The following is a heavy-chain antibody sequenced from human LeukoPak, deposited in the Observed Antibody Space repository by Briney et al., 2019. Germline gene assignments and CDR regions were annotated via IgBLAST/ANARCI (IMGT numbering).Heavy chain of an antibody. D-gene: IGHD2-21*02. Sequence: ASVKVSCKASGYTFTSYYMHWVRQAPGQGLEWMGIINPSGGSTSYAQKLQGRVTMTTDTSTSTAYMELRSLRSDDTAVYYCARGIVVVTAISPLSEYFQHWGQGTLVTVSS. CDR2: INPSGGST. V-gene: IGHV1-46*01. J-gene: IGHJ1*01. CDR1: GYTFTSYY. CDR3: ARGIVVVTAISPLSEYFQH.